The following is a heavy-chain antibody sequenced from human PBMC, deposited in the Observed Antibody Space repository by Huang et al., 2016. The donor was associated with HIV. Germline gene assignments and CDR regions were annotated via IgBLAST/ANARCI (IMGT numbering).Heavy chain of an antibody. V-gene: IGHV4-39*01. CDR1: NGSMSSGSYY. J-gene: IGHJ4*02. Sequence: QLQLQESGPGLVKPSETLSLFCTVSNGSMSSGSYYWGWIRQSPGKSLAWIGSIFYSGRTFYRPSLKSRVTITVDKSKNLFSLNLASVTAADTALYYCARRGWEYSGYEVFDSWGQGTPVAVSS. CDR3: ARRGWEYSGYEVFDS. CDR2: IFYSGRT. D-gene: IGHD5-12*01.